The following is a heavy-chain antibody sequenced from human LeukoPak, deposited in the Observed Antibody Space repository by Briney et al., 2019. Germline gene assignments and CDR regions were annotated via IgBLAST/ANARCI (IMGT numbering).Heavy chain of an antibody. Sequence: SETLSLTCTVSGGSISSYYWSWIRQPPGKGLEWIGYIYYSGSTNYNPSLKSRVTISVDTSKNQFSLKLSSVTAADTAVYYCAREKDTAMVDCWGQGTLVTVSS. CDR3: AREKDTAMVDC. CDR2: IYYSGST. CDR1: GGSISSYY. D-gene: IGHD5-18*01. V-gene: IGHV4-59*01. J-gene: IGHJ4*02.